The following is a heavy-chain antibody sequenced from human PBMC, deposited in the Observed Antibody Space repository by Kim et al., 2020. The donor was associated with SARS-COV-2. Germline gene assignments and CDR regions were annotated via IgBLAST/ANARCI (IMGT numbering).Heavy chain of an antibody. CDR1: GYTFTSYA. D-gene: IGHD3-10*01. J-gene: IGHJ5*02. CDR2: INAGNGNT. Sequence: ASVKVSCKASGYTFTSYAMHWVRQAPGQRLEWMGWINAGNGNTKYSQKFQGRVTITRDTSASTAYMELSSLRSEDTAVYYCARGAMVRGRSWFDPWGQGTLVTVSS. CDR3: ARGAMVRGRSWFDP. V-gene: IGHV1-3*01.